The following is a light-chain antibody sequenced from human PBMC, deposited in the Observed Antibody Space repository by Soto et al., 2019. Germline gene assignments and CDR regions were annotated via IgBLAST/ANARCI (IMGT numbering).Light chain of an antibody. V-gene: IGKV2-24*01. CDR1: QSLVHRDGNTY. CDR2: QVS. J-gene: IGKJ1*01. CDR3: MQATQSLA. Sequence: IVLTQTPLSSPVTLGQPASISCSSSQSLVHRDGNTYLSWLHQRPGQPPRLLIYQVSNRFSGLPDRFTGSGAGTDFTLKISRVEAEDVGIYYCMQATQSLAFGQGTKVEIK.